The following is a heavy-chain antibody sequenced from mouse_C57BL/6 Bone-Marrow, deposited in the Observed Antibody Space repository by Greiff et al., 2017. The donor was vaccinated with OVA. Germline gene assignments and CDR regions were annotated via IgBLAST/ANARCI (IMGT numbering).Heavy chain of an antibody. D-gene: IGHD1-1*01. J-gene: IGHJ3*01. V-gene: IGHV5-9*01. CDR2: ISGGGGNT. CDR3: ARQEIYYYGSWFAY. CDR1: GFTFSSYT. Sequence: EVKLEESGGGLVKPGGSLKLSCAASGFTFSSYTMSWVRQTPEKRLEWVATISGGGGNTYYPDSVKGRFTISRDNAKNTLYLQMSSLRSEDTALYYCARQEIYYYGSWFAYWGQGTLVTVSA.